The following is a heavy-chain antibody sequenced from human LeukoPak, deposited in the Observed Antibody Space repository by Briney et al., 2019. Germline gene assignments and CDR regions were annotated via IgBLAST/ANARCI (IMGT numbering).Heavy chain of an antibody. J-gene: IGHJ6*02. CDR1: GGTFSSYA. CDR2: IIPILGIA. Sequence: GASVKVSCKASGGTFSSYAISWVRQAPGQGLEWMGRIIPILGIANYAQKFQGRVTITADKSTSTAYMGLSSLRSEDTAVYYCARGFFRRAGIVYYYGMDVWGQGTTVTVSS. CDR3: ARGFFRRAGIVYYYGMDV. V-gene: IGHV1-69*04. D-gene: IGHD6-19*01.